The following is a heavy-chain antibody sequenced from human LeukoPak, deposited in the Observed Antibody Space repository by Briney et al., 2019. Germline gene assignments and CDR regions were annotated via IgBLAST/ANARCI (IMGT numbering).Heavy chain of an antibody. D-gene: IGHD2-15*01. J-gene: IGHJ4*02. CDR1: GGSISSYH. V-gene: IGHV4-59*01. CDR3: ASSVVAATRIYFDY. CDR2: IYYSGST. Sequence: SETLSLTCTVSGGSISSYHWSWIRQPPGKGLEWIGYIYYSGSTNYNPSLKSRVTISVDTSKNQFSLKLSSVTAADTAVYYCASSVVAATRIYFDYWGQGTLVTVSS.